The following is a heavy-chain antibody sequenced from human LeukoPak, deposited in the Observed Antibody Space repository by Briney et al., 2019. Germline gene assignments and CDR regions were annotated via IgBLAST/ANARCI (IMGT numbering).Heavy chain of an antibody. CDR2: INPAGGST. D-gene: IGHD3-22*01. V-gene: IGHV1-46*01. CDR1: GYTFTSYY. J-gene: IGHJ4*02. CDR3: ARGRGVHDSHTYDYFDY. Sequence: ASVKVSCTASGYTFTSYYIHWVRQAPGQGLEWMGIINPAGGSTTYAQKFQGSRLTLTRGTSTSTVYMELSSLRSEDTAVYYCARGRGVHDSHTYDYFDYWGQGSLVTVSS.